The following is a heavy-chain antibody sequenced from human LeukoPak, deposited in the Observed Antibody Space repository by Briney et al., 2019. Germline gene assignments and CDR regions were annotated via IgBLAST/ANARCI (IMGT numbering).Heavy chain of an antibody. CDR2: IIPIFGTA. J-gene: IGHJ4*02. Sequence: GASVKVSCKASGGTFSSYAISWVRQAPGQGLEWMGGIIPIFGTANYAQKFQGRVTMTRDTSTSTVYMELSSLRSEDTAVYYCARGLDSSGPQMEPDYWGQGTLVTVSS. CDR1: GGTFSSYA. D-gene: IGHD3-22*01. CDR3: ARGLDSSGPQMEPDY. V-gene: IGHV1-69*05.